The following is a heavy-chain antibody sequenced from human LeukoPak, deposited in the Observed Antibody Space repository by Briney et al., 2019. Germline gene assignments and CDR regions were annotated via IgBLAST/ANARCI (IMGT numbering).Heavy chain of an antibody. CDR2: IYYSGTT. J-gene: IGHJ4*02. CDR3: ARSSGAYRSFDY. D-gene: IGHD1-26*01. CDR1: GGSISTYY. Sequence: SETLSLTCTVSGGSISTYYWSWIRQPPGKGLEWIGYIYYSGTTDYNPSLKSRVTISVDTSNNQFSLGVTSVTAADTAVYYCARSSGAYRSFDYWGQGTLVPVSS. V-gene: IGHV4-59*01.